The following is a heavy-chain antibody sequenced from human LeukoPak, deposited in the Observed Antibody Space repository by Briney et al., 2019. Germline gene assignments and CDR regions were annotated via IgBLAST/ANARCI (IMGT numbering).Heavy chain of an antibody. J-gene: IGHJ3*02. CDR1: GGSISSSSYY. D-gene: IGHD3-10*02. CDR3: ARRYDCSVLDSFDI. V-gene: IGHV4-39*01. CDR2: IYYNGST. Sequence: PSETLSLTCTVSGGSISSSSYYWGRIRQPPGKGLEWIGRIYYNGSTYYNPALKSRHTISVYTAKTQFALKLSSVTAADTAVYYCARRYDCSVLDSFDIWGQGTMVTVSS.